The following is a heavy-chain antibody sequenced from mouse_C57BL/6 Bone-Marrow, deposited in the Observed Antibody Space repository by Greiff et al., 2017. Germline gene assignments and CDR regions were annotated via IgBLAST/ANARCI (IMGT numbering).Heavy chain of an antibody. CDR1: GYTFTSYW. Sequence: VQLQQSGAELAKPGASVKLSCKASGYTFTSYWMHWVKQRPGQGLEWIGYINPSSGYTKYNQKFKDKATLTADKSSSTAYMQLSILTYEDSAVYYCATGGVDWYFEVWGTGTTVTVSS. V-gene: IGHV1-7*01. CDR2: INPSSGYT. J-gene: IGHJ1*03. CDR3: ATGGVDWYFEV.